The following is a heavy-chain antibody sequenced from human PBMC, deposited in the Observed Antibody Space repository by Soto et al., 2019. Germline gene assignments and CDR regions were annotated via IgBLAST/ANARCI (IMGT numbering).Heavy chain of an antibody. CDR2: IYYSGST. V-gene: IGHV4-59*01. J-gene: IGHJ6*02. D-gene: IGHD3-16*01. CDR3: ASGAVEMASQEGEDYYYGMDV. Sequence: PSETLSLTCTVSGGSISSYYWSWIRQPPGKGLEWIGYIYYSGSTNYNPSLKSRVTISVDTSKNQFSLKLSSVTAADTAVYYCASGAVEMASQEGEDYYYGMDVWGQGTTVTVSS. CDR1: GGSISSYY.